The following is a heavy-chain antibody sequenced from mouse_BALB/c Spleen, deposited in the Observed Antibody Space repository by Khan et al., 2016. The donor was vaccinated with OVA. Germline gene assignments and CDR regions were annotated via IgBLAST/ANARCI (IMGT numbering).Heavy chain of an antibody. D-gene: IGHD2-14*01. V-gene: IGHV3-2*02. Sequence: VQLKQSGPGLVKPSQSLSLTCTVTGYSITSGYGWNWIRQFPGNKLEWMGYISYSGSTNYNPSLNSRISITRDTSKNQFFLQLNSVTTEDAATYYCARRDRIKYWGQGTTLTVSS. CDR3: ARRDRIKY. CDR2: ISYSGST. J-gene: IGHJ2*01. CDR1: GYSITSGYG.